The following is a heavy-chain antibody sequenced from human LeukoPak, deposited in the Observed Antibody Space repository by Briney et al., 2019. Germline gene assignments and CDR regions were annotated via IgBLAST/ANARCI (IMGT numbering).Heavy chain of an antibody. D-gene: IGHD2-21*02. Sequence: GGSLRLSCAASRFTFTNYAMSWVRQAPGKGLEWVSTISGSGDSTYYADSVKGRFTISRDNAKNSLYLQMNSLRDEDTAVYYCARNLPPLLGDLGDAFDIWGQGTMVTVSS. V-gene: IGHV3-23*01. CDR2: ISGSGDST. J-gene: IGHJ3*02. CDR1: RFTFTNYA. CDR3: ARNLPPLLGDLGDAFDI.